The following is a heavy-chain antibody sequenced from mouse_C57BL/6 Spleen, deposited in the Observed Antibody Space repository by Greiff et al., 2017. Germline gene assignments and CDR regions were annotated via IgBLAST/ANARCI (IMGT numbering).Heavy chain of an antibody. D-gene: IGHD1-1*01. V-gene: IGHV5-4*03. CDR2: ISDGGSYT. Sequence: EVKLQESGGGLVKPGGSLKLSCAASGFTFSSYAMSWVRQTPEKRLEWVATISDGGSYTYYPDNVKGRFTISRDNATNTLYLQMSHLKSEDTAMYYCARGGYGGSYGAMDYWGQGTSVTVSS. CDR1: GFTFSSYA. J-gene: IGHJ4*01. CDR3: ARGGYGGSYGAMDY.